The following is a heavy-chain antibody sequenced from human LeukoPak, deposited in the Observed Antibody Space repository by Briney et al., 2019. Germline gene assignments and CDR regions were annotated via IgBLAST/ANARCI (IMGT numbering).Heavy chain of an antibody. CDR2: IDEDGKTI. D-gene: IGHD3-3*01. CDR3: VSDLCGGDDQ. CDR1: GFTFNSYW. J-gene: IGHJ5*02. Sequence: GGSLRLSCAASGFTFNSYWTHWVRQAPGKGLVWVSRIDEDGKTIDYADSVKGRFAISRDNAKDTLYLQMSSLRDEDTAVYYCVSDLCGGDDQWGRGTLVTVSS. V-gene: IGHV3-74*01.